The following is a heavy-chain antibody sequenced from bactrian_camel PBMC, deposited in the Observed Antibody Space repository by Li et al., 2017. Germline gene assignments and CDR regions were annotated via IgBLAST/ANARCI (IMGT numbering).Heavy chain of an antibody. V-gene: IGHV3S53*01. CDR2: IVSDGRT. CDR3: AAVAEGRTVEGGVSLWTLFESGY. D-gene: IGHD3*01. CDR1: AYTYSSNC. Sequence: HVQLVESGGGSVQAGGSLRLSCVASAYTYSSNCMGWFRQAPGKEREGVATIVSDGRTTYADSVKGRFTVFKGNAGKTLYLQMNSLRPEDTAMYYCAAVAEGRTVEGGVSLWTLFESGYWGQGTQVTVS. J-gene: IGHJ4*01.